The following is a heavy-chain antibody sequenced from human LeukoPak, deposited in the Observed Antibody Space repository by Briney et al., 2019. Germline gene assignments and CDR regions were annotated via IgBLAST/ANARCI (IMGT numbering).Heavy chain of an antibody. CDR1: GFTFSSYA. V-gene: IGHV3-30-3*01. CDR2: ISYDGSNK. CDR3: ARVGLRAVAGYFDY. J-gene: IGHJ4*02. Sequence: GGSLRLSCAASGFTFSSYAMHWVRQAPGKGLEWVAVISYDGSNKYYADSVKGRFTISRDNSKNTLYLQMNSLRAEDTAVYYCARVGLRAVAGYFDYRGQGTLVTVSS. D-gene: IGHD6-19*01.